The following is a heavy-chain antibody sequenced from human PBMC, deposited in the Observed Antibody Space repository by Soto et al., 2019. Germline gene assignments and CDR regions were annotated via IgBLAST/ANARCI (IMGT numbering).Heavy chain of an antibody. CDR2: IYSGGRT. D-gene: IGHD2-21*01. CDR1: GISVSDYY. CDR3: GRGGCGGSCRSKKCAH. Sequence: VKLVESGGGLVQPGGSLTLSCAVSGISVSDYYMSWVRQAPGKGLEWVSVIYSGGRTFYGDSVKGRFTISRQNSKNTQYHQMSGQITEDTGVYECGRGGCGGSCRSKKCAHGGEGPLV. J-gene: IGHJ4*02. V-gene: IGHV3-53*04.